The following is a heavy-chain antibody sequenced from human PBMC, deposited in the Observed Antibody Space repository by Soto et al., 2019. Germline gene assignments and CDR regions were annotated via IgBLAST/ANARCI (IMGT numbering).Heavy chain of an antibody. CDR2: ISYDGSNK. Sequence: GGSLRLSCAASGFTFSSYAMHWVRQAPGKGLEWVAVISYDGSNKYYADSVKGRFTISRDNSKNTLYLQMNSLRAEDTAVYYCARGLNSYYYDSSGSPALFDYWGQGTLVTVSS. V-gene: IGHV3-30-3*01. D-gene: IGHD3-22*01. J-gene: IGHJ4*02. CDR3: ARGLNSYYYDSSGSPALFDY. CDR1: GFTFSSYA.